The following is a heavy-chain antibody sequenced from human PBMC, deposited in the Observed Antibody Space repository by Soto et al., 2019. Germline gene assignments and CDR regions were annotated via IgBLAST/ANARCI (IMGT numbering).Heavy chain of an antibody. V-gene: IGHV4-39*02. J-gene: IGHJ5*02. CDR3: ATEGGIVDANWFGP. CDR1: GDSISRSRYY. CDR2: IYYSGST. D-gene: IGHD2-8*01. Sequence: QLRLQESGPGLVKPSETLSLTCTVSGDSISRSRYYWGWIRQSPGKGLEWIGSIYYSGSTYYNLSLKSRSPMSIDTSKSQFSLNLSSVTAADTAVYYCATEGGIVDANWFGPWGQGIWVTVSA.